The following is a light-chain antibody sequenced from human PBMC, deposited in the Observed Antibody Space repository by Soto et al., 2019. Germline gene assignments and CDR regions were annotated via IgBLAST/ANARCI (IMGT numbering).Light chain of an antibody. CDR1: GSNIGTNT. CDR2: SNS. CDR3: AAWDDSLNGYV. J-gene: IGLJ1*01. Sequence: QSVLTQPPSASGTPGQRVTISCSGSGSNIGTNTVNWYQQLPGMAPKLLMYSNSERPSGVPDRFSGSKSGTSASLAISGLQSGDEADYYCAAWDDSLNGYVFGTGTKVTVL. V-gene: IGLV1-44*01.